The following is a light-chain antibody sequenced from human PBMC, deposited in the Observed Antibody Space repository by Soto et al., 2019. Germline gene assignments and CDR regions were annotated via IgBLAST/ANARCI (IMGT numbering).Light chain of an antibody. J-gene: IGLJ1*01. Sequence: QSVLTQPPSASGSPGQSVTISCTVTSSDVGGYDYVSWYQQHPGKAPKLMIYEVTKRPSGVPDRFSGSKSGNTASLTVSGLQAEDEADYYCSSYAGSNNFVFGTGTKLTVL. V-gene: IGLV2-8*01. CDR3: SSYAGSNNFV. CDR1: SSDVGGYDY. CDR2: EVT.